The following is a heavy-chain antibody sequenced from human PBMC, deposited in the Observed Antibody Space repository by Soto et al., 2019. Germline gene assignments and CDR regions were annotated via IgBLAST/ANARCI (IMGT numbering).Heavy chain of an antibody. V-gene: IGHV3-66*01. J-gene: IGHJ1*01. Sequence: EVQLVESGGGLVQPGGSLRLSCAASGFTVSSNYMSWVRQAPGKGLEWVSVIYSGGGTYYADSVKGRFTISRDNSKNKLYRQVNSLRAEDTAVYYGARDLVVATTEYFPHWGKGPRVTVSS. CDR2: IYSGGGT. CDR3: ARDLVVATTEYFPH. CDR1: GFTVSSNY. D-gene: IGHD2-2*01.